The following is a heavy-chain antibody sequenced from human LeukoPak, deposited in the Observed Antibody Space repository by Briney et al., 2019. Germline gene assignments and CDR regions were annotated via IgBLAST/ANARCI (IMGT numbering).Heavy chain of an antibody. CDR3: ARELPIVVVVAATPAGGMDV. CDR2: ISYDGSDK. V-gene: IGHV3-30*03. J-gene: IGHJ6*02. D-gene: IGHD2-15*01. CDR1: GFTFSSYG. Sequence: GGSLRLSCAASGFTFSSYGMHWVRQAPGKGLEWVAVISYDGSDKYYADSVKGRFTIPRDNSKNSLYLQMNSLRAEDTAVYYCARELPIVVVVAATPAGGMDVWGQGTTVTVSS.